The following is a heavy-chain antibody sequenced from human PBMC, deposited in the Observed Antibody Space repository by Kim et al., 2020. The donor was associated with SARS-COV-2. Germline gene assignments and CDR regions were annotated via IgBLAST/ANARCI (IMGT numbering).Heavy chain of an antibody. Sequence: GGSLRLSCAASGFTFDDYAMHWVRQAPGKGLEWVSGISWNSGSIGYADSVKGRFTISRDNAKNSLYLQMNSLRAEDTALYYCAKGGSVLPRLTIDIWGQGTMVTVSS. V-gene: IGHV3-9*01. CDR2: ISWNSGSI. CDR1: GFTFDDYA. J-gene: IGHJ3*02. D-gene: IGHD4-4*01. CDR3: AKGGSVLPRLTIDI.